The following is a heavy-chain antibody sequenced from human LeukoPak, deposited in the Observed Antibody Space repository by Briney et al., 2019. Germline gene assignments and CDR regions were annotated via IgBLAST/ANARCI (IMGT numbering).Heavy chain of an antibody. CDR1: GFTFSSYA. CDR2: ISYDGSNK. D-gene: IGHD2-2*01. Sequence: PGGSLRLSCAASGFTFSSYAMHWVRQAPGKGLEWVAVISYDGSNKYYADSVKGRFTISRDNSKNTLYLQMNSLRAEDTAVYYCARGKGYCSSTSCSTILDYWGQGTLVTVSS. V-gene: IGHV3-30-3*01. J-gene: IGHJ4*02. CDR3: ARGKGYCSSTSCSTILDY.